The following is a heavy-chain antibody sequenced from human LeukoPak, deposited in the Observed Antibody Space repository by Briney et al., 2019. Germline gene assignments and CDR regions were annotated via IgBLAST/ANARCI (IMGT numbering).Heavy chain of an antibody. CDR1: GGSISSNNHR. CDR2: MHHSGAI. Sequence: SETLSLTCSVSGGSISSNNHRWDWIRQPPGNGLEWIGSMHHSGAIYYNPSLQSRLTLSVDMSKSQFSLNLNSVTAADTAVYYCARRDNSFDSWGPGTLVTVSS. D-gene: IGHD5-24*01. V-gene: IGHV4-39*01. J-gene: IGHJ4*02. CDR3: ARRDNSFDS.